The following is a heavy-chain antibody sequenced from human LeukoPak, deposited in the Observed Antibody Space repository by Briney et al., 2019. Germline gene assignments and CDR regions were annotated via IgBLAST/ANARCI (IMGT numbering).Heavy chain of an antibody. CDR1: GYTFTGYY. V-gene: IGHV1-2*02. CDR2: INPNSGGT. D-gene: IGHD1-26*01. J-gene: IGHJ4*02. CDR3: ATGPWEAKRLYFDY. Sequence: ASVKVSCKASGYTFTGYYIHWVRQAPGQGLEWMGWINPNSGGTNYAQKFQGRVTMTEDTSTDTAYMELSSLRSEDTAVYYCATGPWEAKRLYFDYWGQGTLVTVSS.